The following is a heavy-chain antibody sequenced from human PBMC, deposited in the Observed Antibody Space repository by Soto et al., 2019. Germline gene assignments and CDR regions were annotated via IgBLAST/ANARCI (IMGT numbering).Heavy chain of an antibody. J-gene: IGHJ4*02. V-gene: IGHV3-33*08. CDR2: IWYDGSSK. D-gene: IGHD2-15*01. CDR3: ARDGYCSGGSCYSVPVFDY. CDR1: GFTFSSYG. Sequence: GGSLRLSCAASGFTFSSYGMHWVRQAPGKGLEWVAVIWYDGSSKYYADSVKGRFTISRDNSKNTLYLQMNSLRAEDTAVYYCARDGYCSGGSCYSVPVFDYWGQGTLVTVSS.